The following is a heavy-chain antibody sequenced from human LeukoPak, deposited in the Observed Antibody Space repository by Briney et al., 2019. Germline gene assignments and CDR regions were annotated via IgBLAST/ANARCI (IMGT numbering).Heavy chain of an antibody. D-gene: IGHD5-18*01. CDR2: ISSSGSYI. Sequence: GSLRLSCAASGFSFSAYGVHWVRQAPGKGLEWVSSISSSGSYIYYADSVKGRFTISRDNAKNSLYLQMNSLRAEDTAMYYCARHSIQLWSMYYFDYWGQGTLVTVSS. CDR3: ARHSIQLWSMYYFDY. J-gene: IGHJ4*02. CDR1: GFSFSAYG. V-gene: IGHV3-21*01.